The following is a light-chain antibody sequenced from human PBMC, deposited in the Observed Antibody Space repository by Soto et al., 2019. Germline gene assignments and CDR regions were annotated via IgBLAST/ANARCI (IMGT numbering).Light chain of an antibody. CDR3: AAWDDSLNGYV. Sequence: SVLTQPPSASGTPGQRGTISCSGSRSKNGSNTVNWYQQLPGTAPKLLIYSNNQRPSGVPDRFSGSKSGTSASLAISGLQSEDEADYYCAAWDDSLNGYVFGTGTKVTVL. J-gene: IGLJ1*01. V-gene: IGLV1-44*01. CDR2: SNN. CDR1: RSKNGSNT.